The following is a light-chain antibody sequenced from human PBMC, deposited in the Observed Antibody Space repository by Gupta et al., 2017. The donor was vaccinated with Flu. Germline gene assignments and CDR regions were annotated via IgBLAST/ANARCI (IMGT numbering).Light chain of an antibody. CDR2: DAS. CDR1: QSVGMY. Sequence: EIVLTQSPATLSLSPGERATLSCRASQSVGMYLAWYQQKPGQPPRLLIADASNRATGVPARFSGSGSGTDFTLTISSLEPDDFAVYYCQQRSIWPPFTFGQGTRLEIK. V-gene: IGKV3-11*01. J-gene: IGKJ5*01. CDR3: QQRSIWPPFT.